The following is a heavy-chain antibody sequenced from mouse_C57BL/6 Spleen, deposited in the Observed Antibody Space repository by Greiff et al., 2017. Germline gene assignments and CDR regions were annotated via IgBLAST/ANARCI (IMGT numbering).Heavy chain of an antibody. CDR2: IDPSDSYT. CDR1: GYTFTSYW. CDR3: ERNWDY. V-gene: IGHV1-50*01. J-gene: IGHJ2*01. Sequence: QVQLQQPGAELVKPGASVKLSCKASGYTFTSYWMQWVKQRPGQGLEWIGEIDPSDSYTNYDQKFKGKATLTVDTSTSTAYMQLSSLTSEDSAVCYCERNWDYWGQGTTLTGSS. D-gene: IGHD4-1*01.